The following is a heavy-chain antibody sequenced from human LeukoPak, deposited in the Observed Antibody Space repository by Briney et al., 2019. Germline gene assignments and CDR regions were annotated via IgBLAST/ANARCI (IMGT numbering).Heavy chain of an antibody. CDR2: MRNVGSNK. Sequence: GGSLRPSCAASGFIFSTYGMHWVRQAQGNGPEWVAFMRNVGSNKYYAGSVKGRFTISRDNSKSTLYLQMNILRAEDTAVYYCANHFCTTLNYNYFYGMDVWGQGTMVTVSA. CDR1: GFIFSTYG. CDR3: ANHFCTTLNYNYFYGMDV. J-gene: IGHJ6*01. V-gene: IGHV3-30*02. D-gene: IGHD1-1*01.